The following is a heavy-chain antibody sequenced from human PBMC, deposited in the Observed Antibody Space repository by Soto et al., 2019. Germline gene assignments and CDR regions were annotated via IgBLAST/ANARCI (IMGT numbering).Heavy chain of an antibody. CDR1: GFSLSNARMG. J-gene: IGHJ5*02. CDR3: ARIKRDVVVTAHWFDP. Sequence: SGPTLVNPTETLTLTCTVSGFSLSNARMGVSWIRQPPGKALEWLAHIFSNDEKSYSTSLKSRLTISKDTSKSQVVLTMTNMDPVDTATYYCARIKRDVVVTAHWFDPWGQGTLVTVSS. CDR2: IFSNDEK. V-gene: IGHV2-26*01. D-gene: IGHD2-21*02.